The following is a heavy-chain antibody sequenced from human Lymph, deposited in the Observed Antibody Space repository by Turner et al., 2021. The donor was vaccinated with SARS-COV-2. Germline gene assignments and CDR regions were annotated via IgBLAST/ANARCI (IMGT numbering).Heavy chain of an antibody. CDR3: AKMGGVYCSGGNCYSGRLDY. CDR2: ISYDGSNK. D-gene: IGHD2-15*01. J-gene: IGHJ4*02. V-gene: IGHV3-30*18. Sequence: QVQLVEAGGGVVQPGRSLRISCAASGVTFRSYGMHWVRQAPGKGLEWVAVISYDGSNKYYADSVKGRFTISRDNSKNTLFLQMNSLRAEDTAVYYCAKMGGVYCSGGNCYSGRLDYWGQGTLVTVSS. CDR1: GVTFRSYG.